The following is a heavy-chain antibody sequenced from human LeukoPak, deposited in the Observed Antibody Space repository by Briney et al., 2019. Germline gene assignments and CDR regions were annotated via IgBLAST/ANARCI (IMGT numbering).Heavy chain of an antibody. D-gene: IGHD4-17*01. CDR3: ARGFYGDYGLAHHEFDY. Sequence: GASVKVSCKASGYTFTSYAMNWVRQAPGQGLEWMGWINTDTGNPTYAQGFTGRFVFSLDTSVSTAYLQISSLKAEDTAVYYCARGFYGDYGLAHHEFDYWGQGTLVTVSS. V-gene: IGHV7-4-1*02. CDR1: GYTFTSYA. CDR2: INTDTGNP. J-gene: IGHJ4*02.